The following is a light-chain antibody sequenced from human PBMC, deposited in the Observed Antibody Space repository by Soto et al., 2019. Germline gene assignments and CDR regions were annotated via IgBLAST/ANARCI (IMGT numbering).Light chain of an antibody. CDR1: SSEVGGYNY. CDR3: SSYTSSSTHWV. Sequence: QSALTQPASVSGSPGQSITISCTGTSSEVGGYNYVSWNQQHPGKAPKLMIYEVSNRPSGVSNRFSGSKSGNTASLTISGLQAEDEADYYCSSYTSSSTHWVFGGGTQLTVL. J-gene: IGLJ3*02. CDR2: EVS. V-gene: IGLV2-14*01.